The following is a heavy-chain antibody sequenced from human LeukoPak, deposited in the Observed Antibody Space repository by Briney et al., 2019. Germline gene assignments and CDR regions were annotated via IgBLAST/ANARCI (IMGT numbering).Heavy chain of an antibody. CDR2: AYYSGST. CDR3: ARGGEYGSGSYYKY. CDR1: GGSISSSSYY. V-gene: IGHV4-39*01. D-gene: IGHD3-10*01. Sequence: SETLSLTCTVSGGSISSSSYYWGWIRQPPGKGLEWIGSAYYSGSTYHNPSLKSRVTISVDTSKNQFSLKLSSVTAADTAVYYCARGGEYGSGSYYKYWGQGTLVTVSS. J-gene: IGHJ4*02.